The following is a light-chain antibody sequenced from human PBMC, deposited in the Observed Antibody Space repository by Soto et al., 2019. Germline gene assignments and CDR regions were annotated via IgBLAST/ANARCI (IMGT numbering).Light chain of an antibody. J-gene: IGKJ1*01. CDR1: QTVSGTY. CDR2: GAS. Sequence: EIVLTQSPGTLPLSPGERAILSCRASQTVSGTYLAWFQHKPGQAPRLLIYGASSRATGVSDRFSGSGSGPDFTLTISRLEPEDFAVYFCQHYGDSPWTFGQGTKVDIK. CDR3: QHYGDSPWT. V-gene: IGKV3-20*01.